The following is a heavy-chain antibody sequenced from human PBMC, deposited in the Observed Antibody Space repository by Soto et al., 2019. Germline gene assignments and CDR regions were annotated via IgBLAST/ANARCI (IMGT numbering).Heavy chain of an antibody. CDR3: ARDRLRFLSTSPARPEYYFDY. D-gene: IGHD3-3*01. J-gene: IGHJ4*02. V-gene: IGHV1-69*13. Sequence: SVKVSCKASGGTFSSYAISWVRRAPGQGLEWMGGIIPIFGTANYAQKFQGRVTITADESTSTAYMELSSLRSEDTAVYYCARDRLRFLSTSPARPEYYFDYWGQGTLVTVSS. CDR2: IIPIFGTA. CDR1: GGTFSSYA.